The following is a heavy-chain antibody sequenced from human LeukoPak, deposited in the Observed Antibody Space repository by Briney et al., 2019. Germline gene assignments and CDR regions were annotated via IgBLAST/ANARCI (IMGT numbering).Heavy chain of an antibody. D-gene: IGHD3-9*01. CDR2: IKTDGSEK. J-gene: IGHJ4*02. CDR3: AREQYDILTGYFDY. V-gene: IGHV3-7*01. CDR1: GFTFSNYW. Sequence: QPGGSLRLSCEGSGFTFSNYWMGWVRQAPGKGLQWVANIKTDGSEKYYVDSVKGRFTISRDNAKNSLYLQMNSLRAEDTAVYYCAREQYDILTGYFDYWGQGTLVTVSS.